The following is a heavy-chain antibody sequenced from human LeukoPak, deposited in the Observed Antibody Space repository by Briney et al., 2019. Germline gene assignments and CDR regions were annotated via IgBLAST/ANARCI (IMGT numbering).Heavy chain of an antibody. Sequence: ASVKVSCKASGYTFTSYGISWVRQAPGQGLEWVGWISAYNGNTNYAQKLQGRVTMTTDTSTSTAYMELRSLRSDDTAVYYCARVAMVRGVIMDWFDPWGQGTLVTVSS. D-gene: IGHD3-10*01. J-gene: IGHJ5*02. CDR2: ISAYNGNT. CDR3: ARVAMVRGVIMDWFDP. CDR1: GYTFTSYG. V-gene: IGHV1-18*04.